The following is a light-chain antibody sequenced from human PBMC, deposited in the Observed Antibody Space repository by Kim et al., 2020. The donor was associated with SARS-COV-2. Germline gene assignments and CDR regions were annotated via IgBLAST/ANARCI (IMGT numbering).Light chain of an antibody. CDR2: AAS. J-gene: IGKJ4*01. CDR3: LQHNSYPIT. CDR1: EGIDKD. V-gene: IGKV1-17*01. Sequence: DIQLTQSPSSLPASVGDRVTITCRASEGIDKDLAWYQQKPGSAPKRLIYAASTLQSGVPSRFSGSGSWTEFTLTISSMQAEDFATYYCLQHNSYPITFGGGTKVDIK.